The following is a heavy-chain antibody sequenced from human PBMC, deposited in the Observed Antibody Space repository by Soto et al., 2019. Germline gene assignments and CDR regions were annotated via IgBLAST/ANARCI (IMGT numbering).Heavy chain of an antibody. J-gene: IGHJ4*02. CDR2: ITAHGSGA. V-gene: IGHV3-23*01. CDR3: EEGAAAGTRLDY. CDR1: GFTFSSYA. D-gene: IGHD6-13*01. Sequence: VGSLRLSCAASGFTFSSYALNWVRQAPGKGLEWVSSITAHGSGAYYADSVKGRFTISRDNSKNTLYLQMNSLRAEDTAVYYCEEGAAAGTRLDYWGQGTLVTVSS.